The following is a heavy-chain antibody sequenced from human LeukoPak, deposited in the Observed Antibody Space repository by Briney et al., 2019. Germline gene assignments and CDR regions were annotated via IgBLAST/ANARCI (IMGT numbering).Heavy chain of an antibody. J-gene: IGHJ3*02. V-gene: IGHV3-30-3*01. CDR3: AKGLYSSAHGAFDI. Sequence: GRSLRLSCAASGLTFSSYAMHWVRQAPGKGLEWVAVISYDGSEKYYADSVRGRFTISRDNSKNTVYLQMNSLRAEDTAVYYCAKGLYSSAHGAFDIWGQGTMVTVSS. D-gene: IGHD6-19*01. CDR2: ISYDGSEK. CDR1: GLTFSSYA.